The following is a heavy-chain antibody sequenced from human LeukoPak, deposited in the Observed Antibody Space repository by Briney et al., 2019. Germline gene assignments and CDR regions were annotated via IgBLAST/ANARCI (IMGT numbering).Heavy chain of an antibody. CDR3: ARGLFSSGYSRSYYFDY. J-gene: IGHJ4*02. V-gene: IGHV4-34*01. D-gene: IGHD3-22*01. CDR1: GGSFSGYY. Sequence: PSETLSLTCAVYGGSFSGYYWSWIRQPPGKGLEWIGEINHSGSTNYNPSLKSRVTISVDTSKNQFSVKLSSVTAADTAVYYCARGLFSSGYSRSYYFDYWGQGTLVTVSS. CDR2: INHSGST.